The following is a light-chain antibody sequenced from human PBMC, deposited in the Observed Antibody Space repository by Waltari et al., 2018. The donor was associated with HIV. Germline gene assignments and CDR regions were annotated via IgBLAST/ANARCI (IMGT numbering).Light chain of an antibody. V-gene: IGKV4-1*01. CDR2: WAS. Sequence: IVMTQSPDFLVASLGERATINCKTNQSVLYSSNNKNYLAWYQQKPGQPPKLLICWASTRESGGPNRFSGSGSGIDFSLTISSLQAEDVAVYYCHQYYFTPPHTFCQGTKLESK. CDR1: QSVLYSSNNKNY. J-gene: IGKJ2*01. CDR3: HQYYFTPPHT.